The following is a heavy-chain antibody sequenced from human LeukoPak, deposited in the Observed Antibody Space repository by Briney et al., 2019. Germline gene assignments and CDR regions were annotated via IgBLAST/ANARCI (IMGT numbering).Heavy chain of an antibody. Sequence: VASVKVSCKVSGYTLTELSMHWVRQAPGKGLEWMGGFDPEGGETIYAQKFQGRVTMTEDTSTDTAYMELSSLRSEDTAVYYCATDAGGSSWPRFDYWGQGTLVTVSS. D-gene: IGHD6-13*01. CDR2: FDPEGGET. J-gene: IGHJ4*02. V-gene: IGHV1-24*01. CDR3: ATDAGGSSWPRFDY. CDR1: GYTLTELS.